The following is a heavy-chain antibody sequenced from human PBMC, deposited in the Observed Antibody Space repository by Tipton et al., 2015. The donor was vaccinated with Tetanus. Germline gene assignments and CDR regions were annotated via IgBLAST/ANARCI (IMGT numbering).Heavy chain of an antibody. D-gene: IGHD2-2*01. Sequence: TLSLTCDVSGASISSAAWTWIRQPSGKGLEWIGHIFHSGSPNYNPSLKSRVSMSVDKSRKEVSLKLQSVTAADTAVYYCARGWSECSSWSCSPFDSWGQGTLVTVSS. V-gene: IGHV4-30-2*01. CDR3: ARGWSECSSWSCSPFDS. CDR2: IFHSGSP. CDR1: GASISSAA. J-gene: IGHJ4*02.